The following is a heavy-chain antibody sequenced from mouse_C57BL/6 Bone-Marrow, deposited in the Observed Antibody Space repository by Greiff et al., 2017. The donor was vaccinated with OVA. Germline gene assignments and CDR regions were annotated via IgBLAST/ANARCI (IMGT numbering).Heavy chain of an antibody. CDR3: ARRVLYY. CDR2: ISSGSSTI. Sequence: EVQLMESGGGLVKPGGSLKLSCAASGFTFSDYGMHWVRQAPEKGLEWVAYISSGSSTIYYAYTVKGRFTISRDNAKNTLFMQMTSLRSEDTAMYYCARRVLYYWGQGTTLTVSS. V-gene: IGHV5-17*01. CDR1: GFTFSDYG. J-gene: IGHJ2*01.